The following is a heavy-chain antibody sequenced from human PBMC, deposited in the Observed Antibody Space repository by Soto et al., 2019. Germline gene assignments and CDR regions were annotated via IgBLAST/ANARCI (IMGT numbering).Heavy chain of an antibody. CDR1: GYTFTGYY. D-gene: IGHD6-6*01. Sequence: QVQLVQSGAEVKKPGASVKVSCKASGYTFTGYYMHWVRQAPGQGLEWMGWINPNSGGTNYAQKFQGRVTMTRDTSISTAYMELSRLRSDDMAVYYCARGGGVYSSSNNRFDPWGQGTLVTVSS. J-gene: IGHJ5*02. CDR3: ARGGGVYSSSNNRFDP. CDR2: INPNSGGT. V-gene: IGHV1-2*02.